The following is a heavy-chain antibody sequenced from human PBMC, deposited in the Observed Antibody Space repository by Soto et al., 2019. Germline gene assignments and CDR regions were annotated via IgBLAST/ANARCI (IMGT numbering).Heavy chain of an antibody. V-gene: IGHV3-30-3*01. D-gene: IGHD3-22*01. Sequence: PGGSLRLSCAASGFTFSSYAMHWVRQAPGKRLEWVALISYDGSDKDYADSVKSRFTISRDNSRNTLFLQMNSLRAEDTAVYYCARDYYKYYDSSGYYRSPAYWGQGTLVTVSS. J-gene: IGHJ4*02. CDR3: ARDYYKYYDSSGYYRSPAY. CDR2: ISYDGSDK. CDR1: GFTFSSYA.